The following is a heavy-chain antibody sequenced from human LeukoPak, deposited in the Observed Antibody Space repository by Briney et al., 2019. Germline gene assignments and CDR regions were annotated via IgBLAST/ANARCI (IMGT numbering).Heavy chain of an antibody. J-gene: IGHJ4*02. Sequence: ASVKVSCKASGYTFTDYYIHWVRQAPGQGLEWMGWINPKSGDTNSAQKFQGRVTMTRDTSISTVYMELRRLRSDDTAVFYCARGTVVSRVAATAYWGQGSLVTVSA. CDR1: GYTFTDYY. D-gene: IGHD1-26*01. V-gene: IGHV1-2*02. CDR2: INPKSGDT. CDR3: ARGTVVSRVAATAY.